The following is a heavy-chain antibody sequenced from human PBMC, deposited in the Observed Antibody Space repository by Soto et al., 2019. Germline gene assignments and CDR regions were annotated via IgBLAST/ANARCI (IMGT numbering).Heavy chain of an antibody. V-gene: IGHV4-31*03. CDR2: IYDSESA. CDR3: ARASSSSSAADY. J-gene: IGHJ4*02. CDR1: GESISSGCYY. D-gene: IGHD6-6*01. Sequence: QVQLQESGPGLVKASQTLSLICSVSGESISSGCYYWSWIRHHPGKGLEWIGYIYDSESAYYNPSLKSRVTISMDTSKNHFAMKLSSVTAADTAVYYCARASSSSSAADYWGKGTLITVSS.